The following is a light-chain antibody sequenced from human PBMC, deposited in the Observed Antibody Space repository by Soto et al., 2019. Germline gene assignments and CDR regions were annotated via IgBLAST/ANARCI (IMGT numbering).Light chain of an antibody. Sequence: QSALTQPASVSGSPGQSITISCTGTNSDIGGYNYVSWYQQHPGKAPKLMIYDVSNRPSGVSYRFSGSKSGNTASLTISGLQADDEAEYYCSSYTSRSTLGVFGGGTKLTVL. CDR1: NSDIGGYNY. CDR2: DVS. J-gene: IGLJ2*01. CDR3: SSYTSRSTLGV. V-gene: IGLV2-14*03.